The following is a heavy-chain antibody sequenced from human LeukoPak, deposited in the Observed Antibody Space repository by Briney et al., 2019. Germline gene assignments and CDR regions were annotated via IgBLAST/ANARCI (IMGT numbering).Heavy chain of an antibody. V-gene: IGHV1-2*06. CDR2: INPNSGGT. Sequence: ASVKVSCKASGGTFSRYTISWVRQAPGQGLEWMGRINPNSGGTNYAQKFQGRVTMTRDTSIGTAYMELSRLRSDDTAVYYCTRPDYYLHYAFDIWGLGTMVTVSS. D-gene: IGHD3-10*01. CDR3: TRPDYYLHYAFDI. J-gene: IGHJ3*02. CDR1: GGTFSRYT.